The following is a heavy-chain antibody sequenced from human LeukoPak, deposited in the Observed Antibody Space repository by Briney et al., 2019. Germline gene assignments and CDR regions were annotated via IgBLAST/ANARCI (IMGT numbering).Heavy chain of an antibody. CDR1: GGSISSYY. CDR2: IYYSGST. V-gene: IGHV4-59*01. CDR3: ARGGYYFDY. Sequence: SETLSLTCTVSGGSISSYYWSWIRQPPGKGMEWIGYIYYSGSTNYNPSLKSRVTISVDTSKNQFSLKLSSVTAADTAVYYCARGGYYFDYWGQGTLVTVSS. J-gene: IGHJ4*02.